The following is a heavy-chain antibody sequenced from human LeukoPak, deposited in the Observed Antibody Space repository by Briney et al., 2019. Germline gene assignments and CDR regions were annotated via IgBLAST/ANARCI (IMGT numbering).Heavy chain of an antibody. D-gene: IGHD6-19*01. CDR1: GGSFSGYY. V-gene: IGHV4-34*01. CDR3: ARSYPAYSSGWYGFDP. Sequence: SETLSLTCAVYGGSFSGYYWSWIRQPPGKGLEWIGEINHSGSTNYNPSLKSRVTISVDTSKNQFSLKLSSVTAADTAVYYCARSYPAYSSGWYGFDPWGQGTLVTVSS. CDR2: INHSGST. J-gene: IGHJ5*02.